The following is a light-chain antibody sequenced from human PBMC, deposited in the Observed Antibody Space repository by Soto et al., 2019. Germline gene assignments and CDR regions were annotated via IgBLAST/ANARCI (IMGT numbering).Light chain of an antibody. J-gene: IGKJ1*01. CDR1: QSVPNNF. CDR3: QQCGRTPGT. V-gene: IGKV3-20*01. CDR2: VAS. Sequence: EIVLTQSPGTLSLSLGERATLSCRASQSVPNNFLAWYQQKPGQAPRLLIYVASSRATGIPDRFSGSGSGTDFTLTISRLEPEDSAVYHCQQCGRTPGTFGQGTKVEI.